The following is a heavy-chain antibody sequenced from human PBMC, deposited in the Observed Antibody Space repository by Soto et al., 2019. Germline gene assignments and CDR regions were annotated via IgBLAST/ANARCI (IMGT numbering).Heavy chain of an antibody. CDR1: GFTFSSYG. CDR3: AKDLWELAYYFDY. D-gene: IGHD1-26*01. CDR2: ISYDGSNE. J-gene: IGHJ4*02. V-gene: IGHV3-30*18. Sequence: QVQLVESGGGVVQPGRSLRLSCAASGFTFSSYGMHWVRQAPGKGLEWVALISYDGSNENYADSVKGRFTISRDNSKNTLYLQMSSLRAEDTAVYYCAKDLWELAYYFDYWGQGTLVTVSS.